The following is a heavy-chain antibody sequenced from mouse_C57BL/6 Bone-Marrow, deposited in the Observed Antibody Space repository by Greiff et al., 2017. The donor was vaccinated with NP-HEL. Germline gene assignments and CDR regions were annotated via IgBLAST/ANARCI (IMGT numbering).Heavy chain of an antibody. CDR3: ARMRGYDGDY. V-gene: IGHV1-64*01. CDR1: GYTFTSYW. D-gene: IGHD2-2*01. Sequence: QVQLQQPGAELVKPGASVKLSCKASGYTFTSYWMHWVKQRPGQGLEWIGMIHPNSGSTNYNEKFKSKATLTVDKSSSTAYMQLSRLTSEDSAVCDCARMRGYDGDYWGQGTTLTVSS. CDR2: IHPNSGST. J-gene: IGHJ2*01.